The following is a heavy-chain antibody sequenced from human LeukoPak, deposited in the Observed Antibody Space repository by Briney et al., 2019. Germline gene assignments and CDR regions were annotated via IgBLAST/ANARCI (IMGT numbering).Heavy chain of an antibody. CDR1: GGSISSVGYY. V-gene: IGHV4-30-2*01. CDR3: AEGAASAYY. J-gene: IGHJ4*02. CDR2: IYHSGGT. Sequence: SETLSLTCTVSGGSISSVGYYWSWIRQPPGKGLEWIGYIYHSGGTYYNPSPKSRVTISVDTSKNQFSLKLSSVTAADTAVYYCAEGAASAYYWGQGTLVTVSS. D-gene: IGHD6-25*01.